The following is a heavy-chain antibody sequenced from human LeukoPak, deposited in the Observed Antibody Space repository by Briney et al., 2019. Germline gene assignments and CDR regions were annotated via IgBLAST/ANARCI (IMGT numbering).Heavy chain of an antibody. Sequence: SETLSLTCTVSGGSISSGDYYWSWIRQPPGKSLEWIGYIYYSGSTYYNPSLKSRVTISVDTSKNQFSLKLSSVTAADTAVYYCAREATAHCSSTSCLDYWGQGTLVTVSS. J-gene: IGHJ4*02. V-gene: IGHV4-30-4*08. CDR2: IYYSGST. CDR3: AREATAHCSSTSCLDY. CDR1: GGSISSGDYY. D-gene: IGHD2-2*01.